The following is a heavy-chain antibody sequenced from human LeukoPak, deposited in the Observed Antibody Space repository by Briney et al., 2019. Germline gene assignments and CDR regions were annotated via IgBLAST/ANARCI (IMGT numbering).Heavy chain of an antibody. V-gene: IGHV3-66*02. Sequence: GGSMRLSCAASGFTVSSNYMSWVRHAPGKGREWDSVIYSGGSTSSADSVRARFTISRDNSKNTLYLQLNSRRAKDTAVYYWAREEAVANRGSFAYWGQGTLVTVSS. CDR2: IYSGGST. J-gene: IGHJ4*02. CDR3: AREEAVANRGSFAY. D-gene: IGHD6-19*01. CDR1: GFTVSSNY.